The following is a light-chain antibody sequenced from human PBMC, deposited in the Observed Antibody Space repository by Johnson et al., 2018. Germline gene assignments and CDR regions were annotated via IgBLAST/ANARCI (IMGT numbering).Light chain of an antibody. CDR3: GTWDSSLSAGNV. CDR2: ENN. J-gene: IGLJ1*01. CDR1: SSNIGNNY. V-gene: IGLV1-51*02. Sequence: QSVLTQPPSVSAAPGQKVTISCSGSSSNIGNNYVSWYQQLPGTAPKLLIYENNKRPSGIPYRFSASKSGPSATLGITGLQTGDEADYYCGTWDSSLSAGNVFGTGTKVTVL.